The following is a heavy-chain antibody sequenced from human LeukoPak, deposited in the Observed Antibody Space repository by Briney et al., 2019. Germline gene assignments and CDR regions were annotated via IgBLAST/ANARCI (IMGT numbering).Heavy chain of an antibody. V-gene: IGHV3-23*01. Sequence: PGGSLRLSCVASGLTFSSHAMTWVRQTPGKGLEWVSGITGSGGSTYHAESVKGRFTISRDNSKNTLYLQMNSLRAEDTAVYYCAKDLYDYGGNGRDRNPYYFDYWGQGTLVTVSS. CDR2: ITGSGGST. CDR3: AKDLYDYGGNGRDRNPYYFDY. J-gene: IGHJ4*02. D-gene: IGHD4-23*01. CDR1: GLTFSSHA.